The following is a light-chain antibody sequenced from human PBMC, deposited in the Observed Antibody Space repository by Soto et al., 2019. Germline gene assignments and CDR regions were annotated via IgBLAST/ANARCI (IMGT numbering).Light chain of an antibody. CDR3: QQYGSSPRT. CDR1: QTISSW. CDR2: KAY. V-gene: IGKV1-5*03. J-gene: IGKJ1*01. Sequence: IHMTHSPSTLSVSLGDIVTITFRAIQTISSWFAWYQQKPGKAPKLLMYKAYTLKSGVPSRFSGSGSWTDLTLTISRLDPEDFAVYYCQQYGSSPRTFGKGTKVDIK.